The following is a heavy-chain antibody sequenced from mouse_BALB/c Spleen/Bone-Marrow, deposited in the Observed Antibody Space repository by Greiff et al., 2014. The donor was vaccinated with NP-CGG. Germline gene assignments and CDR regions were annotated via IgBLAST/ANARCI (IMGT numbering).Heavy chain of an antibody. Sequence: DVMLVESGGGLVQPGGSLKLSCAASGFTFSSYTMSWVRQTPEKRLEWVAYISNGGGSTYYPDTVKGRFTIPRDNAKNTLYLQMSSLKSEDTAMYYCARGGYYFDYWGQGTTLTVSS. CDR3: ARGGYYFDY. V-gene: IGHV5-12-2*01. J-gene: IGHJ2*01. CDR1: GFTFSSYT. CDR2: ISNGGGST.